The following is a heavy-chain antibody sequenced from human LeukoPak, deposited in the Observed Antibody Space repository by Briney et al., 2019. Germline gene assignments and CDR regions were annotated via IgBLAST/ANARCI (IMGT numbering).Heavy chain of an antibody. D-gene: IGHD3-22*01. CDR1: GDSVSSNSAA. CDR2: TYYRSKWYN. Sequence: SQTLSLTCAISGDSVSSNSAAWNWIRQSPSRGLEWLGRTYYRSKWYNDYAVSVKSRITINPDTSKNQFSLQLNSVTPEDTAVYYCARDYYYDVSVMSAFDIWGQGTMVTVSS. CDR3: ARDYYYDVSVMSAFDI. V-gene: IGHV6-1*01. J-gene: IGHJ3*02.